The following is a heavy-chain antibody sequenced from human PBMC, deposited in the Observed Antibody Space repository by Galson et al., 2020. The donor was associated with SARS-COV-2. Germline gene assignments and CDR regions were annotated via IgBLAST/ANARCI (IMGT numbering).Heavy chain of an antibody. J-gene: IGHJ6*02. CDR1: GFTFSSYG. CDR3: AKDYGDYVYEDSYYYFYGMDV. V-gene: IGHV3-30*18. CDR2: ISYDGSNK. Sequence: EGSLRLSSAASGFTFSSYGMHWVRQAQRKGLEWEAVISYDGSNKYYADSVKGRFTISRDNSKNTLYLQLNSLRAEDTAVYYCAKDYGDYVYEDSYYYFYGMDVWGQGTTVIVSS. D-gene: IGHD4-17*01.